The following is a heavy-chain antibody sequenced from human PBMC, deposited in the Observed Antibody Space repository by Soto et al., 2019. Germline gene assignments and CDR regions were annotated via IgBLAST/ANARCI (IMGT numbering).Heavy chain of an antibody. D-gene: IGHD3-10*01. V-gene: IGHV3-23*01. CDR2: ISANGANA. J-gene: IGHJ4*02. CDR3: ATRHPHGSETSPLDF. CDR1: GFNFGSNA. Sequence: EVHLLESGGGLVQPGGALKLSCAPSGFNFGSNARTGVRRAPGRGREWVSAISANGANADYGDTMKGRFTISRDNSKNSLYLQMNSLRADDTAVYYCATRHPHGSETSPLDFWGRGTLVIVSS.